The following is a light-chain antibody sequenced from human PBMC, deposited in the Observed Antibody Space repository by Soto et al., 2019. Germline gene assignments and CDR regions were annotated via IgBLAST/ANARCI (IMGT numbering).Light chain of an antibody. CDR1: SSDVGGHNY. CDR3: FSYAGTYTWV. J-gene: IGLJ3*02. CDR2: DVS. Sequence: QSVLTQPRSVSGSPGQSVTISCTGTSSDVGGHNYVSWYQQHPDKAPKLIIYDVSKRPSGVPDRFSASKSGSTASLTISGLQAEDESDYDCFSYAGTYTWVFNGEPKLTAL. V-gene: IGLV2-11*01.